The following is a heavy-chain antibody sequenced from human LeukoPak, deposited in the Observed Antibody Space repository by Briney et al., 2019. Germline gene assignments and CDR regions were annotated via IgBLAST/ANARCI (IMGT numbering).Heavy chain of an antibody. CDR3: ARSGLSTCHY. CDR2: INNGGGGT. D-gene: IGHD3-10*01. CDR1: GFIFTDYA. J-gene: IGHJ4*02. Sequence: PGGSLRLSCQASGFIFTDYAMSWVRQAPGKGLEGVSSINNGGGGTFFADSVKGRFTISRDDSRVMVYLQMNSLSAEDTAVYYCARSGLSTCHYWGQGTLLTVSS. V-gene: IGHV3-23*01.